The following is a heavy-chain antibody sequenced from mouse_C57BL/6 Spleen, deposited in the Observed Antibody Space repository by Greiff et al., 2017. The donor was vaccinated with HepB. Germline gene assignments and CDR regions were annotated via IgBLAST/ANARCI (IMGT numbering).Heavy chain of an antibody. J-gene: IGHJ2*01. CDR2: ISDGGSYT. V-gene: IGHV5-4*01. Sequence: VQLQQSGGGLVKPGGSLKLSCAASGFTFSSYAMSWVRQTPEKRLEWVATISDGGSYTYYPDNVKGRFTISRDNAKNNLYLQMSHLKSEDTAMYYCARDYYDYGFDYWGQGTTLTVSS. D-gene: IGHD2-4*01. CDR3: ARDYYDYGFDY. CDR1: GFTFSSYA.